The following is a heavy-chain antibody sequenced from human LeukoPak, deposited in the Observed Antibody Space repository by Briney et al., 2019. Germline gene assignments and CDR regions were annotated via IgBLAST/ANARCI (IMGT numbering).Heavy chain of an antibody. D-gene: IGHD1-26*01. J-gene: IGHJ4*02. CDR1: GFAFSSYA. CDR2: ISGSGGST. Sequence: GGSLRLSCAASGFAFSSYAMSWVRQAPGKGLEWVSAISGSGGSTYYADSVKGRFTISRDNSKNTLYLQMNSLRAEDTAVYYCAKGGWELLTFDCWGQGTLVTVSS. V-gene: IGHV3-23*01. CDR3: AKGGWELLTFDC.